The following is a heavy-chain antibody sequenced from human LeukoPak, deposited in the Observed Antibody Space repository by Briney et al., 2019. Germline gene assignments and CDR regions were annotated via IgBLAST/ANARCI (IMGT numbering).Heavy chain of an antibody. Sequence: SETLSLTCTVSGGSISSGGYYWSWIRQHPGKGLEWIGYIYYSGSTYYNPSLKSRLTISVDTSKNQFSLRLSSVTAADTAVYYCARVVANWFDPWGQGTLVTVSS. V-gene: IGHV4-61*08. CDR2: IYYSGST. D-gene: IGHD5-12*01. CDR3: ARVVANWFDP. CDR1: GGSISSGGYY. J-gene: IGHJ5*02.